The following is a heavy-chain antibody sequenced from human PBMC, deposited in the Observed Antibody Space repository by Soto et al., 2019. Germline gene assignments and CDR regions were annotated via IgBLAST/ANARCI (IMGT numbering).Heavy chain of an antibody. V-gene: IGHV4-39*01. CDR3: ARLGTRGYCSSTSCQRGCIAARSALFDY. CDR1: GGSISSSSYY. CDR2: IYYSGST. Sequence: SETLSLTCTVSGGSISSSSYYWGWIRQPPGKGLEWIGSIYYSGSTYYNPSLKSRVTISVDTSKNQFSLKLSSVTAADTAVYYCARLGTRGYCSSTSCQRGCIAARSALFDYWGQGTLVTVSS. J-gene: IGHJ4*02. D-gene: IGHD2-2*01.